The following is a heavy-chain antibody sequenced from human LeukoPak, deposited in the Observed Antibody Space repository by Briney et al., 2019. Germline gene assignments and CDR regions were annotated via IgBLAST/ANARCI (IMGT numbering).Heavy chain of an antibody. CDR2: ISSSSSYI. CDR1: GFTFSSFS. V-gene: IGHV3-21*01. D-gene: IGHD4-17*01. Sequence: PGGSLRLSCAASGFTFSSFSMNWVRQAPGKGLEWVSSISSSSSYIYYADSVKGRFTISRDSAKTSVYLQMNSLRAEDTAVYYCTRGMTTVTTAFDSWGQGTLVTVSS. CDR3: TRGMTTVTTAFDS. J-gene: IGHJ4*02.